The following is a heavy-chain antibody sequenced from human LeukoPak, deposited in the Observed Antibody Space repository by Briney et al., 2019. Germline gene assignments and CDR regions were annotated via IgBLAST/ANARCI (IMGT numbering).Heavy chain of an antibody. CDR2: IYTSGST. CDR3: ARGPLSDRGGYSYGYRY. V-gene: IGHV4-61*02. CDR1: GDSISSGSYY. D-gene: IGHD5-18*01. Sequence: ASETLSLTCSVSGDSISSGSYYWSWIRQPAGKGLEWIGRIYTSGSTNYIPSLKSRLTISVDTSKNQFSLRLSSVTAADTAVYYCARGPLSDRGGYSYGYRYWGQGTLVTVSS. J-gene: IGHJ4*02.